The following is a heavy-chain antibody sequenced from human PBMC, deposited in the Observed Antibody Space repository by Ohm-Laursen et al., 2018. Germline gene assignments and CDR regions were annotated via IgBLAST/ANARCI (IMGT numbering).Heavy chain of an antibody. V-gene: IGHV3-7*01. CDR2: IKQDGSQK. J-gene: IGHJ4*02. CDR3: ARKYYYDGLFDY. CDR1: GFTFSGYW. Sequence: SLRLSCAASGFTFSGYWMHWVRQAPGKGLEWVANIKQDGSQKHYVDSVKGRFTISKDNGRNSLYLQMNSLRAEDTAVYYCARKYYYDGLFDYWGQGTLVTVSS. D-gene: IGHD3-22*01.